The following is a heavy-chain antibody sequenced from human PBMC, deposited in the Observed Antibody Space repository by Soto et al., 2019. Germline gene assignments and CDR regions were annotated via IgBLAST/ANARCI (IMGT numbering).Heavy chain of an antibody. CDR2: ISGSGSST. D-gene: IGHD5-18*01. V-gene: IGHV3-23*01. Sequence: EVRLLESGGGSGQPGGSLRLSCAASGFTFSNYAMSWVRQAPGKGLEWVSAISGSGSSTDYADSVTGRFTISRDNSKNSPYLQMNSLRAEDTAVYFCAKSQPGRNWFDTWGQGTQVTVSS. J-gene: IGHJ5*02. CDR1: GFTFSNYA. CDR3: AKSQPGRNWFDT.